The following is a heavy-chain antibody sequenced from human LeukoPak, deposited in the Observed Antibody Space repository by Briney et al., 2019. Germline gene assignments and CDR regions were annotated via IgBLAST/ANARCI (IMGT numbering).Heavy chain of an antibody. CDR2: IIPTLGIS. Sequence: ASVKVSCKASGGTFSNYALSWVRQAPGQGLEWMGGIIPTLGISNYAQKFQGRVTITADKSTSTGYMELSSLTSEDTAVYYCARGVQLVDTAMVLDVWGQGTTVTVSS. CDR1: GGTFSNYA. J-gene: IGHJ6*02. CDR3: ARGVQLVDTAMVLDV. V-gene: IGHV1-69*10. D-gene: IGHD5-18*01.